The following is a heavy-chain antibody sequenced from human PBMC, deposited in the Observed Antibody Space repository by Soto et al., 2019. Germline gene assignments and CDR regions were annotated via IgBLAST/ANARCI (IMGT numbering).Heavy chain of an antibody. V-gene: IGHV3-30-3*01. CDR2: IWYDGINK. CDR1: GFTFSSYA. Sequence: QVQLVESGGGVVQPGRSLRLSCAASGFTFSSYAMHWVRQAPGKGLEWVAVIWYDGINKHYADSVKGRFTISRDNSKNTLSLQMNSLRAEDTAVYYCVSSRSGYYFDSWGQGTLVTVSS. CDR3: VSSRSGYYFDS. J-gene: IGHJ4*02. D-gene: IGHD6-6*01.